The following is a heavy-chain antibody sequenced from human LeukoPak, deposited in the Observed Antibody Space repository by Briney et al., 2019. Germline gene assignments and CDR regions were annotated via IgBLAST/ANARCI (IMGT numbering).Heavy chain of an antibody. D-gene: IGHD3-3*01. Sequence: GGSLRLSCAASGFTFSSYAMHWVRQAPGKGLEWVAVISYDGSNKYYADSVKGRFTISRDNSKNTLYLQMNSLRAEDTAVYYCARDFYDFWSGYYTESLGFQHWGQGTLVTVSS. CDR3: ARDFYDFWSGYYTESLGFQH. CDR1: GFTFSSYA. V-gene: IGHV3-30-3*01. CDR2: ISYDGSNK. J-gene: IGHJ1*01.